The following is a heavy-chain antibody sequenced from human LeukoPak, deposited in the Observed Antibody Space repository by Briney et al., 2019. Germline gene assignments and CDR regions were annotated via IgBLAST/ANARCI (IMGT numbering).Heavy chain of an antibody. D-gene: IGHD3-10*01. CDR3: ARDPYYYNSGSFAAFDI. J-gene: IGHJ3*02. CDR2: IKPDGDEK. CDR1: GFTFSTYC. Sequence: GGSLRLSCAASGFTFSTYCMTWLRQTPGKGLEWVANIKPDGDEKYYVDSVKGRFTISRDNAKNSLYLQMDSLTAKDTALYYCARDPYYYNSGSFAAFDIWGQGTMVTVSS. V-gene: IGHV3-7*01.